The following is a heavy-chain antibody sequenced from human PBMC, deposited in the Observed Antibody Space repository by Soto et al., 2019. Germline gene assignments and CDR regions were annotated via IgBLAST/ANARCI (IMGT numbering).Heavy chain of an antibody. Sequence: EVQLVESGGGLVQPGGSLILSCVASGFIFNSYSMNWVRQAPGKGLEWISYINSGSTSVFYADSVKGRFTISRDNAKNSLYLQMNSLRAEDTAVYYCGSSASPDAYWGQGTLVTVSS. CDR3: GSSASPDAY. J-gene: IGHJ4*02. D-gene: IGHD3-22*01. V-gene: IGHV3-48*01. CDR1: GFIFNSYS. CDR2: INSGSTSV.